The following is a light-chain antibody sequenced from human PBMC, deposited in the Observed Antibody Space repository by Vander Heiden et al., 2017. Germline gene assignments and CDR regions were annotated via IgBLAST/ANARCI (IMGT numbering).Light chain of an antibody. CDR1: DIGTTN. J-gene: IGLJ2*01. Sequence: SYDLPQPLSVSVALGQTARITCGGNDIGTTNVHWYQQKPRQAPVLVIYKDSNRPSGIPERFSGSNSGNTATLTINRAQAGDESDYYCQVWDRIVVFGGGTKLTVL. CDR2: KDS. CDR3: QVWDRIVV. V-gene: IGLV3-9*01.